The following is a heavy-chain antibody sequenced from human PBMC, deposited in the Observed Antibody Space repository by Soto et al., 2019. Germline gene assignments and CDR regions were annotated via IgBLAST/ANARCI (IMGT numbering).Heavy chain of an antibody. CDR1: GGSISSGGYY. V-gene: IGHV4-31*03. Sequence: QVQLQESGPGLVKPSQTLSLTCTVSGGSISSGGYYWSWIRQHPGKRLEWIGDIYYSGSTYYNPYLESRVTISVDTSKNRCSLKLSSVTAADTAVYYCARVGIWGMINPFDYWGQGTLVTVSS. CDR2: IYYSGST. CDR3: ARVGIWGMINPFDY. J-gene: IGHJ4*02. D-gene: IGHD2-8*01.